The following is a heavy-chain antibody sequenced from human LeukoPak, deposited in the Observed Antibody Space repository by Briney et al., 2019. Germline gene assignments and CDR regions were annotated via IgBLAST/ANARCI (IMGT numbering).Heavy chain of an antibody. D-gene: IGHD3-10*01. J-gene: IGHJ5*02. V-gene: IGHV4-38-2*02. CDR3: AREYYYGSGSYYPNWFDP. Sequence: PSETLSLTCTVSGYSISSGYYWGWIRQPPGKGLEWIGSIYHSGSTYYNPSLKSRVTISVDTSKNQFSLKLSSVTAADTAVYYCAREYYYGSGSYYPNWFDPWGQGTLVTVSS. CDR2: IYHSGST. CDR1: GYSISSGYY.